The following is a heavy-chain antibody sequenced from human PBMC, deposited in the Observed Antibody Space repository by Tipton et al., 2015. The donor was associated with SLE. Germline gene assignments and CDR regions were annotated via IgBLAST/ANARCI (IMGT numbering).Heavy chain of an antibody. CDR3: ARSVWGSYRYYYFDY. CDR2: IYYSGST. V-gene: IGHV4-61*01. J-gene: IGHJ4*02. CDR1: GYSFRSGYY. Sequence: TLSLTCAISGYSFRSGYYWSWIRQPPGKGLEWIGYIYYSGSTNYNPSLKSRVTISVDTSKNQFSLKLSSVTAADTAVYYCARSVWGSYRYYYFDYWGQGTLVTVSS. D-gene: IGHD3-16*02.